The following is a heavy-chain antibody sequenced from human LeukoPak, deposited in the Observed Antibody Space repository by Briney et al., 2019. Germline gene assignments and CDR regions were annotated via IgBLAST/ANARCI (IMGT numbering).Heavy chain of an antibody. J-gene: IGHJ6*03. D-gene: IGHD7-27*01. Sequence: GASVKVSCKASGGTFSSYAISWVRQAPGQGLEWMGGIIPIFGTANYAQKFQGRVTITTDESTSTAYMELSSLRSEDTAVYYCARAFNWGADYYYYMDVWGKGTMVTVSS. CDR3: ARAFNWGADYYYYMDV. V-gene: IGHV1-69*05. CDR2: IIPIFGTA. CDR1: GGTFSSYA.